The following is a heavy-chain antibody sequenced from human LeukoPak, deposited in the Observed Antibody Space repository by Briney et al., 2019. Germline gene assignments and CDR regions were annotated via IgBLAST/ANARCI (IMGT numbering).Heavy chain of an antibody. J-gene: IGHJ4*02. Sequence: ASVRVSCKASGFNFTSYDINWVRQATGQGLEWMGWMQPHSGDTGYAQKFQARVTMTRDISTSTVYMEVRSLRSDDTAVYYCAREGLGELTLDYWGQGTLVTVSS. CDR1: GFNFTSYD. D-gene: IGHD3-16*01. CDR2: MQPHSGDT. V-gene: IGHV1-8*01. CDR3: AREGLGELTLDY.